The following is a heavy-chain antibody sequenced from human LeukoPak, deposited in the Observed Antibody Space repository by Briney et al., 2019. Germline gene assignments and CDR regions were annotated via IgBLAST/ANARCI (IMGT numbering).Heavy chain of an antibody. Sequence: GGSLRLSRAASGFTFNTYSMHWVRQAQGKGLEWVALIWYDGSNENYADSVKGRFTLSRDNSRNTLYLQMNSLRGEDTAVYYCARGGLTIAEATTSWYLDYWGQGTLVTVSS. CDR3: ARGGLTIAEATTSWYLDY. J-gene: IGHJ4*02. CDR1: GFTFNTYS. V-gene: IGHV3-33*01. CDR2: IWYDGSNE. D-gene: IGHD1-26*01.